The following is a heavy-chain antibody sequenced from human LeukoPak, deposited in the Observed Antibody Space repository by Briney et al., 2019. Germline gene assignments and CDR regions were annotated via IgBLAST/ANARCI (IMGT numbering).Heavy chain of an antibody. V-gene: IGHV3-21*01. Sequence: PGRSLRLSCAASGFTFSSYSMNWVRQAPGEGLEWFSSISSSSTYIYYADSVKGRFTISRDNAKNSLYLQMNSLRAEDTAVYYCASPEYSYGFNDAFDIWGQGTMVTVSS. J-gene: IGHJ3*02. CDR1: GFTFSSYS. CDR3: ASPEYSYGFNDAFDI. D-gene: IGHD5-18*01. CDR2: ISSSSTYI.